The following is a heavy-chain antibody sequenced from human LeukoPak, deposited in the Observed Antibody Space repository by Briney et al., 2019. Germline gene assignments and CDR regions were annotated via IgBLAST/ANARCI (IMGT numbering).Heavy chain of an antibody. D-gene: IGHD1-26*01. Sequence: GGSLRLSCAASGFTFSSYAMHWVRQAPGKGLEWVAVISYDGSNKYYADSVKGRFTISRDSSKNTLYLQMNSLRAEDTAVYYCARDPKYSGSIGYWGQGTLVTVAS. CDR3: ARDPKYSGSIGY. CDR1: GFTFSSYA. V-gene: IGHV3-30-3*01. CDR2: ISYDGSNK. J-gene: IGHJ4*02.